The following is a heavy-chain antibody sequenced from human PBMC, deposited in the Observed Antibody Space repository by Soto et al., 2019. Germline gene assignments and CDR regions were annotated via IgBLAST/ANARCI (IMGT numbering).Heavy chain of an antibody. V-gene: IGHV3-23*01. CDR2: ISGSGGST. J-gene: IGHJ4*02. CDR3: AKDRIDSSGYMLFDY. D-gene: IGHD3-22*01. Sequence: EVQLLESGGGLVQPGGSLRLSCAASGFTFSSYVMSWVRQAPGKGLEWVSAISGSGGSTYYADSVKGRFTISRDNSKNTLYLQMNSLRAEDTAVYYCAKDRIDSSGYMLFDYWGQGTLVTVSS. CDR1: GFTFSSYV.